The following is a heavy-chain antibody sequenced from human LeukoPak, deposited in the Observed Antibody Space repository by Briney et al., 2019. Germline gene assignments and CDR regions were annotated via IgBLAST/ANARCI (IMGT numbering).Heavy chain of an antibody. CDR1: RGSISSSSYY. J-gene: IGHJ4*02. D-gene: IGHD1-14*01. V-gene: IGHV4-39*01. CDR3: TTGNY. CDR2: IYYTGTT. Sequence: SETLSLTCTVSRGSISSSSYYWGSIRQPPGNGLERIGRIYYTGTTYYNPSHKRRVAITVDTTKNHVSLKLSSVTAADTAVYYCTTGNYWGQGTLVTVSS.